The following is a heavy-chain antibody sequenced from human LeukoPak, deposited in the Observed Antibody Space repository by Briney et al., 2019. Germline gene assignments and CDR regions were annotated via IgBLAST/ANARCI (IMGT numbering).Heavy chain of an antibody. J-gene: IGHJ4*02. Sequence: ASVKVSCKASGYTFTSYYMHWVRQAPGQGLEWMGIINPSGGSTSYAQKFQGRVTMTRDTSTSTVYMELSSLRSEDAAVYYCARPSYCGGDCWYYFDYWGQGTLVTVSS. CDR1: GYTFTSYY. V-gene: IGHV1-46*01. CDR3: ARPSYCGGDCWYYFDY. D-gene: IGHD2-21*01. CDR2: INPSGGST.